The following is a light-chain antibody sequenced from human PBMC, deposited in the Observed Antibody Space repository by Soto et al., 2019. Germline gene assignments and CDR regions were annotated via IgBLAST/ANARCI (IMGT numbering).Light chain of an antibody. J-gene: IGLJ1*01. CDR1: SSDVGGYNY. Sequence: QSALTQPASVSGSPGQSITISCTGTSSDVGGYNYVSWYQQHPGKAPKLMIYDVSNRPSGASNRFSGSKSGDTASLTISGLLAEDEADYYCSSYTSSSTVFGTGTKLTVL. CDR2: DVS. CDR3: SSYTSSSTV. V-gene: IGLV2-14*01.